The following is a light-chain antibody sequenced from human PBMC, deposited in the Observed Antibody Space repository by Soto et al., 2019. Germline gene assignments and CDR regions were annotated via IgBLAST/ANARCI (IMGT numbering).Light chain of an antibody. Sequence: QSALTQPASVSGSPGQSITISCTGTSSDVGGYNYVSWYQQHPGKAPKLMIYDVSNRPSGVSNRFSGSKSGNTASLTISGLQAEDEADYYCSSYTSSSTPSFYVFGTGTKLTVL. CDR1: SSDVGGYNY. CDR2: DVS. V-gene: IGLV2-14*01. CDR3: SSYTSSSTPSFYV. J-gene: IGLJ1*01.